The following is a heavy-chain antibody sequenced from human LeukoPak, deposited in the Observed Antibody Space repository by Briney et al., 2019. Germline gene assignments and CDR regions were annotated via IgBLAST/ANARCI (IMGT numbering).Heavy chain of an antibody. CDR1: GFTFSSYS. J-gene: IGHJ3*02. CDR2: ISSSGNYV. V-gene: IGHV3-21*01. D-gene: IGHD3-22*01. CDR3: ARNSTVVAGTFDI. Sequence: GGSLRLSCAASGFTFSSYSVNCVGQAPGRGLEWGSSISSSGNYVYYADSMKGRFTISRDNAKTSLYLQMNSLRAEDTAVYYCARNSTVVAGTFDIWGQGTMVTVSS.